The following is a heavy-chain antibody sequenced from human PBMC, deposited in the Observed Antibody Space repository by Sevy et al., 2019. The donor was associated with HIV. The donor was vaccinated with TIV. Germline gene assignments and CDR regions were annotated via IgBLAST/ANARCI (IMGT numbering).Heavy chain of an antibody. J-gene: IGHJ4*02. V-gene: IGHV3-49*04. CDR1: GFTFGDYC. Sequence: GGSLRLSCTASGFTFGDYCMSWVRQAPGKGLEWVAFLKSKVYGGTVDHAASVKGRFIISRDDSKSIACLQMNDLKTEDTGVYYCTRWKAAQSIFDYWGQGALVTVSS. CDR3: TRWKAAQSIFDY. D-gene: IGHD6-13*01. CDR2: LKSKVYGGTV.